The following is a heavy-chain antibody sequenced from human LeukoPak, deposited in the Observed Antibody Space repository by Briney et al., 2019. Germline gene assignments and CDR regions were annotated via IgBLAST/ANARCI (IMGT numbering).Heavy chain of an antibody. CDR1: GFTFSSYG. Sequence: GGSLRLSCAASGFTFSSYGMHWVRQAPGKGLEWVAFIRYDGSNKYYADSVKGRFTISRDNSKNTLYLQMNSLRAEGTAVYYCAKDRSYYDFWSGYYTPTEYSYYMDVWGKGTTVTVSS. CDR3: AKDRSYYDFWSGYYTPTEYSYYMDV. V-gene: IGHV3-30*02. CDR2: IRYDGSNK. J-gene: IGHJ6*03. D-gene: IGHD3-3*01.